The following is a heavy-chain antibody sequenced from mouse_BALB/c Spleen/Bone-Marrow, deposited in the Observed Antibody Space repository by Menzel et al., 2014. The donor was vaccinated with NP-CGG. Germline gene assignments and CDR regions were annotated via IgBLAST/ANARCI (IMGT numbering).Heavy chain of an antibody. CDR2: ISSGGNYT. Sequence: EVKLVESGGGLVKPGGSLKLSCAASGFTFSSYAMSWVRQTPEKRLEWVATISSGGNYTYYPDSVKGRFTISRDNAKNTLYLQMSSLRSEDTAMYYYASTGYFFDYWGQGTTLTVSS. J-gene: IGHJ2*01. CDR3: ASTGYFFDY. CDR1: GFTFSSYA. V-gene: IGHV5-9-1*01. D-gene: IGHD4-1*01.